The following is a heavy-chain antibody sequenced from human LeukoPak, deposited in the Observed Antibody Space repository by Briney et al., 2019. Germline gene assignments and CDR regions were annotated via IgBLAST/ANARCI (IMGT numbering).Heavy chain of an antibody. CDR2: ISAYNGNT. CDR1: GYTFSSYG. CDR3: AREDDPSPYFDY. V-gene: IGHV1-18*01. J-gene: IGHJ4*02. Sequence: ASVKISCKAYGYTFSSYGISWVRQDPGQGLEWMGWISAYNGNTNYAQKLQGRVTMTTDTSTSTAYMELRSLRSDDTAVYYCAREDDPSPYFDYWGQGTLVTVSS.